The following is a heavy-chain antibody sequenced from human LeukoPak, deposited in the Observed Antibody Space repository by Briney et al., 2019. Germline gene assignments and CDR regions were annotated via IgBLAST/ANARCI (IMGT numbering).Heavy chain of an antibody. CDR1: GFTFRNYA. Sequence: PGGPLRLSCAASGFTFRNYAMSWVRQAPGKALGWVSRVDGGGSTSYADSVRGRFSISRDSSKSTLYLQMGSLRGEDTAVYYCARDDAPDGGFLDYWGQGTLVTASS. D-gene: IGHD2/OR15-2a*01. J-gene: IGHJ4*02. CDR3: ARDDAPDGGFLDY. CDR2: VDGGGST. V-gene: IGHV3-23*01.